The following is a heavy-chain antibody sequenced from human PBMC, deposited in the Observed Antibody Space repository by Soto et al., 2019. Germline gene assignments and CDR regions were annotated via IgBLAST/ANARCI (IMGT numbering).Heavy chain of an antibody. D-gene: IGHD2-2*01. CDR2: IYPGDSDT. CDR1: GFTFTSYW. CDR3: AKHEGYCSTTTCSNFDY. J-gene: IGHJ4*02. Sequence: GESLKISCKGSGFTFTSYWIAWVRQMPGKGLEWMGIIYPGDSDTSYSPSFQGQVTISADKSINTAYLHWSSLKASDTAIYYCAKHEGYCSTTTCSNFDYWCQGTLVTVFS. V-gene: IGHV5-51*01.